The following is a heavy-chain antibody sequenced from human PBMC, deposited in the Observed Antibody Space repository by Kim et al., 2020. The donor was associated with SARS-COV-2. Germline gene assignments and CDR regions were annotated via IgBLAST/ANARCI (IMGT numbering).Heavy chain of an antibody. CDR1: GGSISSSSYY. D-gene: IGHD5-18*01. J-gene: IGHJ4*02. V-gene: IGHV4-39*01. CDR3: ARSYRSDTAMVQPFDY. CDR2: IYYSGST. Sequence: SETLSLTCTVSGGSISSSSYYWGWIRHPPGKGLEWIGSIYYSGSTYYNPSLKSRVTISVDTSKNQFSLKLSSVTAADTAVYYCARSYRSDTAMVQPFDYWGQGTLVTVSS.